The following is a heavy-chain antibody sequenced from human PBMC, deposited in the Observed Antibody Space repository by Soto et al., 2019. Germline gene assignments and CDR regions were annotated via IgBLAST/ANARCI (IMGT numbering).Heavy chain of an antibody. V-gene: IGHV2-5*02. Sequence: QITLKESGPTLVRPTQTLTLTCTFSGFSLTTSGVGVGWIRQPPGKALEWLAFIYWDDDHRYSPSLRTRLTIXKXXSKNQVVLTMTKLDPADTATYYCAREMYYSTYFDSWGQGTLVTVSS. D-gene: IGHD3-10*01. CDR2: IYWDDDH. CDR3: AREMYYSTYFDS. CDR1: GFSLTTSGVG. J-gene: IGHJ4*02.